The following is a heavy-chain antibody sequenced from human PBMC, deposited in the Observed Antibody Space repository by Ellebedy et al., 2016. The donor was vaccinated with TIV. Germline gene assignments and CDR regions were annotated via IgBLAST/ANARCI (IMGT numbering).Heavy chain of an antibody. D-gene: IGHD3-22*01. CDR2: ISTSGSTK. CDR3: AKAEGLGNGYYDAFDI. J-gene: IGHJ3*02. CDR1: EFTFSDYY. V-gene: IGHV3-11*01. Sequence: GGSLRLSCAASEFTFSDYYMSWIRQAPGMGLEWVAYISTSGSTKYYADSVKGRFTISRDNAKNSLYLQMNSLRAEDTALYYCAKAEGLGNGYYDAFDIWGQGTMVTVSS.